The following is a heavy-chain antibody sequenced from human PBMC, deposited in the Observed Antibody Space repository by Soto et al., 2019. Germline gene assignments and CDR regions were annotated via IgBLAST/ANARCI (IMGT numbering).Heavy chain of an antibody. J-gene: IGHJ4*02. CDR1: GDGVSSNSAA. CDR2: TYYRSKWYN. Sequence: SQTLSLTCAISGDGVSSNSAAWNWIRQSPSRGLEWLGRTYYRSKWYNDYAVSVKSRITINPDTSKNQFSLQLNSVTPEDTAVYYCARDRQGHDSSGYYFPFDYWGQGTLVTVSS. V-gene: IGHV6-1*01. CDR3: ARDRQGHDSSGYYFPFDY. D-gene: IGHD3-22*01.